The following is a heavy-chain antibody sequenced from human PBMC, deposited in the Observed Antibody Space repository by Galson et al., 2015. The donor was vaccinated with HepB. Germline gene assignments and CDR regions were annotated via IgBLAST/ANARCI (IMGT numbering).Heavy chain of an antibody. D-gene: IGHD3-10*01. CDR1: GFNFSLYS. V-gene: IGHV3-21*01. CDR3: ARALPSGIRGGRVFDH. J-gene: IGHJ4*02. CDR2: ISSSGSYI. Sequence: SLRLSCAASGFNFSLYSVNWVRQAPGKGLEWVSSISSSGSYIYYGDSVKGRCTVSGDSAKTSVYLQMNSLRGDDTAVYYCARALPSGIRGGRVFDHWGQGTLVTVSS.